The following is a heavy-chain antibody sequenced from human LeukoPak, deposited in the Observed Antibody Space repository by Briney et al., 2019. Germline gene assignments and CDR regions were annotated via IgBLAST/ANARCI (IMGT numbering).Heavy chain of an antibody. CDR1: GYSFTSYW. Sequence: GESLKISCKGSGYSFTSYWIGWVRQMPGKGLEWMGIIYPGDSDTRYSPSFQCQVTISADKSISTAYLQWSSLKASDTAMYYCARLGVYGSGSYYDYFDYWGQGTLVTVSS. CDR2: IYPGDSDT. CDR3: ARLGVYGSGSYYDYFDY. D-gene: IGHD3-10*01. V-gene: IGHV5-51*01. J-gene: IGHJ4*02.